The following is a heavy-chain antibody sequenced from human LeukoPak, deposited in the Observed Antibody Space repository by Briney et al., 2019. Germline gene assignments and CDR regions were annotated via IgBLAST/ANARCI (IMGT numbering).Heavy chain of an antibody. Sequence: GGSLRLSCAASGFTFSNYAIHWVRLAPGKGLEWVAVISYDGSNTNYADSVKGRFTISRDNSKTTLYLQMNSLRAEDTALYYCAKRAVTATIERGYFDNWGQGTLVIVSS. CDR2: ISYDGSNT. D-gene: IGHD2-21*02. CDR1: GFTFSNYA. V-gene: IGHV3-30-3*02. J-gene: IGHJ4*02. CDR3: AKRAVTATIERGYFDN.